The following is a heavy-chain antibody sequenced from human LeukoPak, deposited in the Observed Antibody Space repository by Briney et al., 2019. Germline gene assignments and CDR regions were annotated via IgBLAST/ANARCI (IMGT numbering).Heavy chain of an antibody. CDR1: GYTFTRYD. J-gene: IGHJ4*02. D-gene: IGHD6-13*01. V-gene: IGHV1-8*01. CDR2: MNPNSGNT. CDR3: ATAGLRAAAGTAFNY. Sequence: ASVKVSCKASGYTFTRYDINWVRQATGQGLEWMGWMNPNSGNTGYAQKFQGRVTMTRDTSISTAYMELSSLRSEDTAVYYCATAGLRAAAGTAFNYWGQGTLVTVSS.